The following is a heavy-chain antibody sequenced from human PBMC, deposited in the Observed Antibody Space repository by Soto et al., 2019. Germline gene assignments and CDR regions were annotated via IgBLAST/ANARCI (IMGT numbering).Heavy chain of an antibody. J-gene: IGHJ6*02. V-gene: IGHV3-30*18. CDR2: ISYDGSNK. Sequence: GGSLRLSCAASGFTFSSYGMSWVRQAPGKGLEWVAVISYDGSNKYYADSVEGRFTISRDNSKNTLYLQMNSLRAEDTAVYYCAKATYYYYYGMDVWGQGTTVTVSS. CDR3: AKATYYYYYGMDV. CDR1: GFTFSSYG.